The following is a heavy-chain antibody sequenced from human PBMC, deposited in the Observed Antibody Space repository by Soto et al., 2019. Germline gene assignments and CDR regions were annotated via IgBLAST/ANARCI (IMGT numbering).Heavy chain of an antibody. CDR3: AREGALLFGGNSDYYSTMDV. D-gene: IGHD2-21*02. Sequence: SETLSLTCAVSAYSISSSNWWGWIRQPPGKGLEWIGYIYYSGTTYYNPSLKSRVTMSVDTSKNQFSLKLTSVTAVDTAVYYCAREGALLFGGNSDYYSTMDVWGQGTTVT. CDR2: IYYSGTT. J-gene: IGHJ6*02. V-gene: IGHV4-28*03. CDR1: AYSISSSNW.